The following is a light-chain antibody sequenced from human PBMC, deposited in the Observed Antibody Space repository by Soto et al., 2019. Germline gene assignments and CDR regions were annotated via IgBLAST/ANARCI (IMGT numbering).Light chain of an antibody. V-gene: IGKV3-20*01. CDR1: QSVSSSY. J-gene: IGKJ5*01. CDR3: QQYGSSPIT. CDR2: GAS. Sequence: EIVLTQSPGTLSLSPGERATLSCRAGQSVSSSYLAWYQQKPGQAPMLLIYGASSRAAGIPDRFSGTVSGTDFTLTISRLEPEDFAVYYCQQYGSSPITFGQGTRLEIK.